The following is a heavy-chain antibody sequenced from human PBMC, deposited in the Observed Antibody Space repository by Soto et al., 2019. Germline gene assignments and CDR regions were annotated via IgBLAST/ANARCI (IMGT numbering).Heavy chain of an antibody. D-gene: IGHD1-26*01. CDR2: IIPIFGTA. J-gene: IGHJ4*02. Sequence: QVQLVQSGAEVKKPGSSVKVSCKASGGTFSSYAISWVRQAPGQGLEWMGGIIPIFGTANYAQKFQGRVAITAEDSASTAYMELSSLRSEDTAVYYWARDRDSGSYCYWGRGTEATVCS. CDR3: ARDRDSGSYCY. V-gene: IGHV1-69*01. CDR1: GGTFSSYA.